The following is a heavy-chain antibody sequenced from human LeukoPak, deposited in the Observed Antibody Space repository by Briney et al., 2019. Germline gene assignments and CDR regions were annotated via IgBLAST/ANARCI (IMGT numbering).Heavy chain of an antibody. Sequence: ASVKVSCKASGYTFTGYYMHWVRQAPGQGLEWMGWINPNSGGTNYAQKFQGRVTMTRDTSISTAYMELSRLRSDDTAVYYCARAPTAGYSSGWYNYYYYMDVWGKGTTVTISS. CDR1: GYTFTGYY. CDR3: ARAPTAGYSSGWYNYYYYMDV. J-gene: IGHJ6*03. V-gene: IGHV1-2*02. CDR2: INPNSGGT. D-gene: IGHD6-19*01.